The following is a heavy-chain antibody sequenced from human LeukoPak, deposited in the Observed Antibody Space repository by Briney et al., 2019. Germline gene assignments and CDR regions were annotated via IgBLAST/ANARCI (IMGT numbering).Heavy chain of an antibody. D-gene: IGHD4-23*01. CDR2: IWGSGDYT. V-gene: IGHV3-23*01. J-gene: IGHJ3*01. Sequence: GGSLRLSCAASGFTFSNYAMTWVRRAPGKGLEWVSSIWGSGDYTNYADSVRGRVTISSDRTKSTLFLQLNSLRVDDTAVYYCAKDPNGDYVGAFDVWGQGIMVTVSS. CDR1: GFTFSNYA. CDR3: AKDPNGDYVGAFDV.